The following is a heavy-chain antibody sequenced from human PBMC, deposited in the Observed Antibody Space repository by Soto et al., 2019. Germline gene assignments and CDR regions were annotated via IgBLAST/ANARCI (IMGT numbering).Heavy chain of an antibody. Sequence: GGSLRLSCAAPGFTFNNYALNWVRQAPGKGLEWVSSISGTGGSTFYAGSAKGRFTISRDNSKNTLFLQMTSLRAEDTAVYYCGKGNSKWGTGDAFDIWGQGTMVTVSS. V-gene: IGHV3-23*01. CDR3: GKGNSKWGTGDAFDI. J-gene: IGHJ3*02. CDR1: GFTFNNYA. CDR2: ISGTGGST. D-gene: IGHD7-27*01.